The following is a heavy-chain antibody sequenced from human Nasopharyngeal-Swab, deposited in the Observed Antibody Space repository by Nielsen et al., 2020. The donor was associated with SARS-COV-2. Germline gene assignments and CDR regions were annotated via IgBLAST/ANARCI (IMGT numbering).Heavy chain of an antibody. D-gene: IGHD3-22*01. CDR1: GFTFSSYA. CDR2: ISGSGGST. J-gene: IGHJ6*02. V-gene: IGHV3-23*01. CDR3: ARNPVVVDLVSGMDV. Sequence: GESLKISCAASGFTFSSYAMSWVRQAPGKGLEWVSAISGSGGSTYYADSVKGRFTISRDNSKNTLYLQMNSLRAEDTAVYYCARNPVVVDLVSGMDVWGQGTTVTVSS.